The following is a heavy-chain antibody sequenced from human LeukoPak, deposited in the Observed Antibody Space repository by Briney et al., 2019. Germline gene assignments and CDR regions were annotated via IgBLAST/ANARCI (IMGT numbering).Heavy chain of an antibody. D-gene: IGHD4-11*01. Sequence: PGRSLRLSCTTSGFTFSHYGMHWVRQAPGKGLEWVAGIWSDASNQYYADSVKGRFTISRDDSQKTVYLQMNSLRPEYTAVYYCARAAQRGFDYSNSLRYWGHGALVTV. CDR1: GFTFSHYG. V-gene: IGHV3-33*01. J-gene: IGHJ4*01. CDR2: IWSDASNQ. CDR3: ARAAQRGFDYSNSLRY.